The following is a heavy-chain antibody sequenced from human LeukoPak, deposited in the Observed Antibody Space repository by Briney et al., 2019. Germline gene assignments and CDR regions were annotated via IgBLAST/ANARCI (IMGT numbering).Heavy chain of an antibody. CDR3: AKDTGSYYYFDY. J-gene: IGHJ4*02. V-gene: IGHV3-9*01. CDR2: ISWNSGSI. CDR1: GFTFDDYA. Sequence: GRSLRLSCAASGFTFDDYAMHWVRQAPGKGLEWVSGISWNSGSIGYADSVKGRFTISRDNAKNSLYLQMNSLRAEDTALYYCAKDTGSYYYFDYWGQGTLVTVSS. D-gene: IGHD1-26*01.